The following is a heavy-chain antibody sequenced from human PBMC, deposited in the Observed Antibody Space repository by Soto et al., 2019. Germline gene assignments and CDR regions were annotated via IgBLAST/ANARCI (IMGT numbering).Heavy chain of an antibody. V-gene: IGHV1-69*01. CDR1: GGLFSSYP. CDR2: IIPVFQTA. Sequence: QEQLVQSGAEVKKPGSSVKVSCKASGGLFSSYPISWVRQVPGQGLEWMGGIIPVFQTAYYTQRFQGRVTISAEESTTTAYMELSSLRSEDTSIYYCARGGSGYTWFNEFWGQVTLVTVSS. D-gene: IGHD3-22*01. CDR3: ARGGSGYTWFNEF. J-gene: IGHJ4*02.